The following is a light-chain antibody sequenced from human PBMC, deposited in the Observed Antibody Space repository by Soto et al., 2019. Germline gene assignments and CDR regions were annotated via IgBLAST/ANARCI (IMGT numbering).Light chain of an antibody. J-gene: IGKJ5*01. CDR2: WAY. V-gene: IGKV4-1*01. CDR3: QHYCTVPLT. CDR1: QTGLSSSNNKNH. Sequence: DIVMTHSPDSLAVSLGERATINGKSSQTGLSSSNNKNHLAWYQQKPEQPPKMLISWAYTRESGVPDRFSGSGSGTDLTLTICRLQAEDVAVYYCQHYCTVPLTFGQGTRLDTK.